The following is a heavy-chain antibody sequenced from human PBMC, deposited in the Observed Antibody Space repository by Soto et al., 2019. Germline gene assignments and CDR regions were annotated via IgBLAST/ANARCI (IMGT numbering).Heavy chain of an antibody. CDR3: VRDTGDGTFDF. CDR1: GYTFSSYA. D-gene: IGHD7-27*01. V-gene: IGHV1-3*01. J-gene: IGHJ4*02. CDR2: INAGYGNT. Sequence: ASVKVSCKASGYTFSSYAMHWVRQAPGQRLEWMGWINAGYGNTKSSQKFQDRVTISRDTSASTAYMELTSLRSEDTAVYYCVRDTGDGTFDFWGQGTLVTVSS.